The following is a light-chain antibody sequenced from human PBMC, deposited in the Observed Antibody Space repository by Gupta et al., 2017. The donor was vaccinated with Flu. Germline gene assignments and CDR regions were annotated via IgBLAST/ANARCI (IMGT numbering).Light chain of an antibody. CDR3: QQYDNLLLA. J-gene: IGKJ4*01. V-gene: IGKV1-33*01. CDR1: QDITNY. CDR2: DAS. Sequence: PSSLSASVGDRVTITCQASQDITNYLNWYQQKPGKVPTLLIYDASNLETGVPSRFSGSGSGTDFTFTISSLQPEDIATYYCQQYDNLLLAFGGGTXVEIK.